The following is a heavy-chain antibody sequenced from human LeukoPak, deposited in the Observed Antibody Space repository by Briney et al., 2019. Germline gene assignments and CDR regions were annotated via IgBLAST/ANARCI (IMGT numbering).Heavy chain of an antibody. CDR1: GGSISSGGYY. V-gene: IGHV4-31*03. J-gene: IGHJ3*02. CDR2: IYYSGST. Sequence: SETLSLTCTVSGGSISSGGYYWSWIRPHPGKGLEWIGYIYYSGSTYYNPSLKSRVTISVDTSKNQFSLKLSSVTAADTAVYYCARDPMVYALGAFDIWGQGTMVTVSS. CDR3: ARDPMVYALGAFDI. D-gene: IGHD2-8*01.